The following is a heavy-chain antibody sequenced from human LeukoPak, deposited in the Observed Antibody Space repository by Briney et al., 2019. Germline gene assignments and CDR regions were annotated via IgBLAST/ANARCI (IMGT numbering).Heavy chain of an antibody. Sequence: GASVKVSCKASGYTFTSYYMHWVRQAPGQGLEWMGIINPSGGSTSYAQKFQGRVTMTRDTSISTAYMELSRLRSDDTAVYYCARGVDYVWGSYRYTPPDYWGQGTLVTVSS. D-gene: IGHD3-16*02. CDR1: GYTFTSYY. CDR2: INPSGGST. V-gene: IGHV1-46*01. CDR3: ARGVDYVWGSYRYTPPDY. J-gene: IGHJ4*02.